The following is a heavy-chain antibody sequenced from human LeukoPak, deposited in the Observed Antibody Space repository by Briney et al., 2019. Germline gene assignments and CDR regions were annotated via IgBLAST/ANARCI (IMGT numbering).Heavy chain of an antibody. CDR1: GFTVSSNS. Sequence: PGGSLRLSCTVSGFTVSSNSMSWVRQAPGKGLEWVSFIFSSTHYSDSVKGRFTISRDNSNNTVYLQMNNLRPEDTAVFYCARGQGYESYYYMDVWGKGTTVSVSS. V-gene: IGHV3-66*03. D-gene: IGHD2-2*01. CDR3: ARGQGYESYYYMDV. J-gene: IGHJ6*03. CDR2: IFSST.